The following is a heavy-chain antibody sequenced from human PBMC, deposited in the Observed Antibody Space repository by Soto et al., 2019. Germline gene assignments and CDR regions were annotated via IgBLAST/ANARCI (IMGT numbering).Heavy chain of an antibody. CDR3: ARGMTTPDY. J-gene: IGHJ4*02. D-gene: IGHD1-1*01. V-gene: IGHV4-34*01. Sequence: LSLTCAVYVWSFSGYYLSWIRQPPGKGLEWIGEINHSGSTNYNPSLKSRVTISVDTSKNQFSLKLSSVTAADTAVYYCARGMTTPDYWGQGTLVTVSS. CDR1: VWSFSGYY. CDR2: INHSGST.